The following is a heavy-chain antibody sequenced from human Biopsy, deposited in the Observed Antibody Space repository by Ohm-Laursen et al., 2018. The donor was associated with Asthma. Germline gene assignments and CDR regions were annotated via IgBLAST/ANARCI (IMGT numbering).Heavy chain of an antibody. J-gene: IGHJ4*02. Sequence: SLRLSCAASGFNFTTYAIAWIRQAQGRGLEWISAISGSGRSAYYADSVKGQFTISRDNAKNTVYLQMNSLRAEDSAIYYCAKYSLFYYRGGNDYWGQGIVVTVPS. CDR2: ISGSGRSA. CDR3: AKYSLFYYRGGNDY. CDR1: GFNFTTYA. D-gene: IGHD1-26*01. V-gene: IGHV3-23*01.